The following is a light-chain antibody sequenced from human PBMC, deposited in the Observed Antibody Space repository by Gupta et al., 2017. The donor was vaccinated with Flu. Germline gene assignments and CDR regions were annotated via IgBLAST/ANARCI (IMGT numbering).Light chain of an antibody. Sequence: QSVLPQPPSASGTPGQRVTISCSGSSSNLGSNTVNWYQQLPGTAPKLLIYSNNQRPSGVPDRFSGSKSGTSASLAISGLQSEDEAEYYGAAWDDSLNGWVFGGGTKLTVL. V-gene: IGLV1-44*01. J-gene: IGLJ3*02. CDR3: AAWDDSLNGWV. CDR2: SNN. CDR1: SSNLGSNT.